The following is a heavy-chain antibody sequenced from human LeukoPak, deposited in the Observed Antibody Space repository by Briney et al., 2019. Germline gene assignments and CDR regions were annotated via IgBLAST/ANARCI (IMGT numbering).Heavy chain of an antibody. J-gene: IGHJ4*02. Sequence: GGSLRLSCAASGFTVSSNYMSWVRQAPGKGLEWVSVIYSGGSTYYADSVKGRFTISRDNSKNTLYLQMSSLRAEDTAVYYGARFFHGDLFDYWGQGTLVTVSS. CDR3: ARFFHGDLFDY. CDR2: IYSGGST. CDR1: GFTVSSNY. V-gene: IGHV3-66*02.